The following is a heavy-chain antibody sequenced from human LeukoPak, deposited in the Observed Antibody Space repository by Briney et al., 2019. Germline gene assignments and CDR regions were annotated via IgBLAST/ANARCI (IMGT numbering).Heavy chain of an antibody. CDR3: PKAGAVCSSSSCYANY. J-gene: IGHJ4*02. D-gene: IGHD2-2*01. V-gene: IGHV3-23*01. Sequence: GGSLRLSCAASGFTFSNYAMNWVREALGEGVEWVSAISGSGGDTYYADSVKGRFTISRDNSQNTLYLQMNSLRAEGTALYYCPKAGAVCSSSSCYANYWGQGTLVTVSS. CDR2: ISGSGGDT. CDR1: GFTFSNYA.